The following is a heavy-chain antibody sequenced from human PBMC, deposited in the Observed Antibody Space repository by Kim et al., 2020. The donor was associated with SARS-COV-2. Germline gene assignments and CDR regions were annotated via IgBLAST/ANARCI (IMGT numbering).Heavy chain of an antibody. J-gene: IGHJ4*02. CDR1: GGSISSGCYY. D-gene: IGHD3-10*01. V-gene: IGHV4-61*02. CDR2: IYTSGST. CDR3: ARLRGEYYYGSGSYYTVEYYFDY. Sequence: SETLSLTCTVSGGSISSGCYYWSWIRQPAGKGLEWIGRIYTSGSTNYNPSLKSRVTISVDTSKNQFSLKLSSVTAADTAVYYCARLRGEYYYGSGSYYTVEYYFDYWGQGTLVTVSS.